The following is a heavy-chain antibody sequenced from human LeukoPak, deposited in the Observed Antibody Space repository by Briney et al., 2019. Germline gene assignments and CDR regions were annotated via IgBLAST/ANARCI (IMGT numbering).Heavy chain of an antibody. J-gene: IGHJ4*02. V-gene: IGHV1-18*01. CDR1: GYIFTNYG. CDR2: ISANNGHT. D-gene: IGHD3-22*01. CDR3: ARDMRHYRYYESDEYYFNFEY. Sequence: ASVRVSCKASGYIFTNYGLSWVRQAPGQGLEWMGWISANNGHTHYAQKFQGRLTITRDMSTRTVDMELRSLRSDDTAVYYCARDMRHYRYYESDEYYFNFEYWGQGTLVTVSS.